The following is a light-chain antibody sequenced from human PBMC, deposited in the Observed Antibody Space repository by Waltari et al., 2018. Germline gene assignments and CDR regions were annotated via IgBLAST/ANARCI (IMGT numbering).Light chain of an antibody. CDR3: GTWDNNLSALV. Sequence: QSVLTQPPSVSAAPGRKVTSPCSGSTSNIGNNYVSWYQQVPGAAPKVFIYETEKRPSGIPDRFSGSKSGTSASLGITGLQTGDEAAYYCGTWDNNLSALVFGGGTKLTVL. CDR1: TSNIGNNY. CDR2: ETE. V-gene: IGLV1-51*02. J-gene: IGLJ2*01.